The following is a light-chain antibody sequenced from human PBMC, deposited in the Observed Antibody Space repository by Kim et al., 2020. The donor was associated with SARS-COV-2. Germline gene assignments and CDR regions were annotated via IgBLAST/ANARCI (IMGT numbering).Light chain of an antibody. CDR3: QAWDRNTAYV. Sequence: SYELTQPPSVSVSPGQTASITCSGDNLGDKYVSWYQQKPGQSPVLVIYQDMQRPSGIPERFSGSNTGNTATLTISGTQAMDEADYYCQAWDRNTAYVFGTGTKVTVL. J-gene: IGLJ1*01. V-gene: IGLV3-1*01. CDR2: QDM. CDR1: NLGDKY.